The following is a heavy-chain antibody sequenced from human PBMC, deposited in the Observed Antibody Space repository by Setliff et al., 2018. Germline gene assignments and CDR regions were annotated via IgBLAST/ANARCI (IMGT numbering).Heavy chain of an antibody. CDR2: IYHSGST. V-gene: IGHV4-38-2*01. CDR1: GYSISSGYY. J-gene: IGHJ4*02. CDR3: ARHSSRPY. Sequence: KTSETLSLTCAVSGYSISSGYYWGWIRQPPGKGLEWIGSIYHSGSTYYNPSLKSRVTISVDTSKHQFSLKLSSVTAADTAVYYCARHSSRPYWGQGTLVTVSS.